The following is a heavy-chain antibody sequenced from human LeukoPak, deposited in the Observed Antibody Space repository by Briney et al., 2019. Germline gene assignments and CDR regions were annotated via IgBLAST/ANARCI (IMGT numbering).Heavy chain of an antibody. D-gene: IGHD4-17*01. CDR3: AREPYGDFPGF. CDR1: GFTFSNYG. J-gene: IGHJ4*02. CDR2: IWYDGSNK. Sequence: GRCLRLSCAASGFTFSNYGMRWVRQAPGKGLEWVAVIWYDGSNKYYADSVKGRFTISRDNSMTTLHLQMDSLRAGDTAVYYCAREPYGDFPGFWGQGTLVTVSS. V-gene: IGHV3-33*01.